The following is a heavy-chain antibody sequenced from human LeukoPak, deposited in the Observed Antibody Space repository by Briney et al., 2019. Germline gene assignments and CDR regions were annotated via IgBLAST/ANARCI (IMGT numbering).Heavy chain of an antibody. CDR3: ARGLAYCSGGSCYPTHFDY. Sequence: SETLSLTCAVYGGSFSGYYWSWIRQPPVKGLEWIGEVNHSGSTNYNPSLKSRVTISVDTSKNQFSLKLSSVTAADTAVYYCARGLAYCSGGSCYPTHFDYWGQGTLVTVSS. V-gene: IGHV4-34*01. CDR1: GGSFSGYY. J-gene: IGHJ4*02. D-gene: IGHD2-15*01. CDR2: VNHSGST.